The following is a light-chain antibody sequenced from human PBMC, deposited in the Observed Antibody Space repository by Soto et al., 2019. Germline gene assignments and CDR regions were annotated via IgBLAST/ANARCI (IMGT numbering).Light chain of an antibody. J-gene: IGLJ3*02. CDR1: SSDVGRYNS. CDR2: EVA. CDR3: SSYTSSLTWV. V-gene: IGLV2-14*01. Sequence: QSALTQPASVSGSPGQSITITCTGTSSDVGRYNSVSWYQQHPGKAPELMIYEVAHRPSGISNRFSGSKSGNTASLTISGLQAEDEADYYCSSYTSSLTWVFGGGTKLTVL.